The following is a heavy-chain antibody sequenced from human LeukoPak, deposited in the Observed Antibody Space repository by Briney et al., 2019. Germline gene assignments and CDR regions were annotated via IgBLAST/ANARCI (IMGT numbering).Heavy chain of an antibody. V-gene: IGHV4-4*07. CDR2: IYTSGST. CDR1: GGSISSYY. D-gene: IGHD3-16*02. Sequence: SETLSLTCTVSGGSISSYYWSWIRQPAGKGLEWIGRIYTSGSTNYNPSLKSRVTMSVDTSKNQFSLKLSSVTAADTAVYYCAREDTSIIHYYDYVWGGYRHYNWFDPWGQGTLVTVSS. CDR3: AREDTSIIHYYDYVWGGYRHYNWFDP. J-gene: IGHJ5*02.